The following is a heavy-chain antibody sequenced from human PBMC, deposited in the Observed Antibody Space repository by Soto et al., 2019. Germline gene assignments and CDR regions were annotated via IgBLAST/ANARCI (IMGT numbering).Heavy chain of an antibody. Sequence: PGGSLRLSCVASGFSLSDYAVNWVRQAPGKGLEWVSFISSDSRTIYYADSVEGRFTVSRDNARNSVSLQMDSLRDEDEAVYYCARIKLVEWFFINVDVYDMDVWGQGTPVTVSS. D-gene: IGHD3-3*01. J-gene: IGHJ6*02. CDR2: ISSDSRTI. V-gene: IGHV3-48*02. CDR1: GFSLSDYA. CDR3: ARIKLVEWFFINVDVYDMDV.